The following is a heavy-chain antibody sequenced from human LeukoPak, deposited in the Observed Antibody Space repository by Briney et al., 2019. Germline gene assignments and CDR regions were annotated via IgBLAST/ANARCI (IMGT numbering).Heavy chain of an antibody. Sequence: GGSLRLSCAASGFTFRNYGMTWVRQAPGKGLEWVSAISGSGGSTYYADSVKGRFTISRDNSKNTLYLQMNSLRAEDTAVYYCAKEHYASSGYGDWGQGTLVTVSS. CDR3: AKEHYASSGYGD. V-gene: IGHV3-23*01. CDR2: ISGSGGST. D-gene: IGHD3-22*01. CDR1: GFTFRNYG. J-gene: IGHJ4*02.